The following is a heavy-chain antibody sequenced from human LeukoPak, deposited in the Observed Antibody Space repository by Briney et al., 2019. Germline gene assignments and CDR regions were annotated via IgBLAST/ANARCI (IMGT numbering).Heavy chain of an antibody. CDR3: ARGRAITFGGVMLGAFDI. CDR2: IYSDGST. Sequence: QAGGSLRLSCAASGFTVSSNYMSWVRQVPGKGLEWVSVIYSDGSTYYGDSVKGRFTISRDNSKNTLFLQMNSLRAEDTAVYYCARGRAITFGGVMLGAFDIWGQGTTVTVSS. J-gene: IGHJ3*02. V-gene: IGHV3-66*01. CDR1: GFTVSSNY. D-gene: IGHD3-16*01.